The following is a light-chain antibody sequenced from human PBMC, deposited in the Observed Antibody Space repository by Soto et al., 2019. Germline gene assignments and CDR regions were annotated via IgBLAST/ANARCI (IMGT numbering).Light chain of an antibody. J-gene: IGKJ1*01. CDR1: QSVSSSY. Sequence: ENVLTQSPGTLSLSPGERATLSCRASQSVSSSYLAWYQQKPGQAPRLLIYGASSRATGIPDRFSGSGSGTDFTLTISRLEPEDFAVYYCQQYGSSPRTFGQGTKVETK. CDR3: QQYGSSPRT. V-gene: IGKV3-20*01. CDR2: GAS.